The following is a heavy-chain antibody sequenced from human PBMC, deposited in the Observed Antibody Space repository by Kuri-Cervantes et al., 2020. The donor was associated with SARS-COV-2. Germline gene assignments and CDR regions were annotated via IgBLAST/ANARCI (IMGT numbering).Heavy chain of an antibody. J-gene: IGHJ4*02. D-gene: IGHD3-22*01. V-gene: IGHV4-59*01. Sequence: ESLKISCTVSGGSISSYYWSWIRQPPGKGLEWIGYIYYSGSTNYDPSLKSRVTISVGTSKNQFSLKLSSVTAADTAVYYCARVYYDSSGYYEVRYFDYWGQGTLVTVSS. CDR3: ARVYYDSSGYYEVRYFDY. CDR2: IYYSGST. CDR1: GGSISSYY.